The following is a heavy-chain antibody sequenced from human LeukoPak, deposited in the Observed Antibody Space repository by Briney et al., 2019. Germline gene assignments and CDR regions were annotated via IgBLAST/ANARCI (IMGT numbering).Heavy chain of an antibody. CDR3: ARAIDSSGFYYGIT. CDR1: GFSLSRYW. D-gene: IGHD3-22*01. J-gene: IGHJ4*02. Sequence: TGGSLRLSCVASGFSLSRYWMHWVRQAPGKGLVWVSRINSGGSSTTYADSVKGRFTISRDDAKNTLYLQMNSLRADDTAVYYCARAIDSSGFYYGITWGQGTLVTVSS. V-gene: IGHV3-74*01. CDR2: INSGGSST.